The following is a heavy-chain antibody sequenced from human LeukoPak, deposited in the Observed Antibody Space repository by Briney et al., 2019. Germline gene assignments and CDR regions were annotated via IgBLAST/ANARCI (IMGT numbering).Heavy chain of an antibody. J-gene: IGHJ4*02. V-gene: IGHV1-8*03. CDR2: MNPNSGNT. CDR3: ARLPWETSRPPEPDY. CDR1: GYTFSSYD. Sequence: ASVKVSCKASGYTFSSYDINWVRQATGQGLEWMGWMNPNSGNTGYAQKFQGRVTITRNTSTSTVYMELRSLRSEDTAVYYCARLPWETSRPPEPDYWGQGTLVTVSS. D-gene: IGHD1-14*01.